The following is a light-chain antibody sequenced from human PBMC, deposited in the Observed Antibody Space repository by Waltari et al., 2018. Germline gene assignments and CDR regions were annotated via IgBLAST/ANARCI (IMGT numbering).Light chain of an antibody. V-gene: IGKV1-5*03. Sequence: TCRASGNINRWLAWFQQKPGKAPSLLIYKASTLESGVPSRFSGSGFGTEFTLTISSLQPNDFATYYCQQYNTFPRTFGQGTRVEI. CDR2: KAS. J-gene: IGKJ1*01. CDR1: GNINRW. CDR3: QQYNTFPRT.